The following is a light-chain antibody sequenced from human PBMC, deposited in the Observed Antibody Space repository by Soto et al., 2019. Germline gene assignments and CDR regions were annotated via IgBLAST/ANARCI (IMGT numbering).Light chain of an antibody. CDR1: SSNIGDNT. Sequence: QAVVSQPPSASGTPGQRVTISCSGSSSNIGDNTVNWYKQLPGAAPKLLIYTNNQRPAGAPDRISGSKSGTSASLAISGLQSEDEADYYCATWDDSLNGWVFGGGTQLTVL. V-gene: IGLV1-44*01. CDR2: TNN. CDR3: ATWDDSLNGWV. J-gene: IGLJ3*02.